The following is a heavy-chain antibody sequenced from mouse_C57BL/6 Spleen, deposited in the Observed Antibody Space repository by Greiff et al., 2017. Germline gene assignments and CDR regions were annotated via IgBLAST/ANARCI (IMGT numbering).Heavy chain of an antibody. CDR3: ARSGDDYAMDY. J-gene: IGHJ4*01. V-gene: IGHV1-53*01. CDR2: INPSNGGT. CDR1: GYTFTSYW. Sequence: QVQLQQPGTELVKPGASVKLSCKASGYTFTSYWMNWVKQRPGQGLEWIGNINPSNGGTNYNEKFKSKATLTVDKSSSTAYLQLSSLTSEDAAVYYCARSGDDYAMDYWGQGTSVTVSS. D-gene: IGHD3-2*02.